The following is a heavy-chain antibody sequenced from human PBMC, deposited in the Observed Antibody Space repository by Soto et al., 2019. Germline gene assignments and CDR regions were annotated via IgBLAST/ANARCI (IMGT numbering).Heavy chain of an antibody. J-gene: IGHJ5*02. CDR3: ARVLRLLKYCSSTSCYGWFDP. V-gene: IGHV3-11*01. D-gene: IGHD2-2*01. Sequence: PGGSLRLSCAASGFTFSDYYMSWIRQAPGKGLEWVSYISSSGSTIYYADSVKGRFTISRDNAKNSLYLQMNSLRAEDTAVYYCARVLRLLKYCSSTSCYGWFDPWGQGTLVTVSS. CDR2: ISSSGSTI. CDR1: GFTFSDYY.